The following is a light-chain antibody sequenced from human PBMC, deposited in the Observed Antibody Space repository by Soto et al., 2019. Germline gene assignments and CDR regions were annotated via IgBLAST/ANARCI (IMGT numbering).Light chain of an antibody. CDR3: QQYHSPPLT. Sequence: DIVMTQSPDSLAVSLGERATINCKSSQTVLYSSNNKNFLAWYQQKSGQPPKLLIYWASTRESGVPDRFSGSGSGTDFTLTISSLQAEDVAVYYCQQYHSPPLTFGGGTKVEIK. CDR2: WAS. CDR1: QTVLYSSNNKNF. V-gene: IGKV4-1*01. J-gene: IGKJ4*01.